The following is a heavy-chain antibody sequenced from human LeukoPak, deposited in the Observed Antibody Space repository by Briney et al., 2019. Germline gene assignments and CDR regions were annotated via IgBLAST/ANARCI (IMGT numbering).Heavy chain of an antibody. V-gene: IGHV3-23*01. D-gene: IGHD2-15*01. CDR3: AKGLSRYCSGGSCYGTSDY. CDR2: ISGSGGST. CDR1: GFTFSSYA. J-gene: IGHJ4*02. Sequence: GGSLRLSCAASGFTFSSYAMSWVRQAPGKGLEWVSAISGSGGSTYYADSVKGRFTISRDNSKNTLYLQMNSLRAEDTAVYYCAKGLSRYCSGGSCYGTSDYWGQGTLVTVSS.